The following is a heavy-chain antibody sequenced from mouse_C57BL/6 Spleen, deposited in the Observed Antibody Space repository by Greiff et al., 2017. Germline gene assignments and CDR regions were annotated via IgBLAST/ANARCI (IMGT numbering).Heavy chain of an antibody. CDR3: ARYYDGYYDFDY. CDR1: GYTFTSYW. Sequence: QVQLQQPGAELVKPGASVKLSCKASGYTFTSYWMHWVKQRPGQGLEWIGMIHPNSGSTNYNEKFKSKATLTVDKSSSTAYMQLSSLTSEDSAVYYCARYYDGYYDFDYWGQGTTLTVSS. V-gene: IGHV1-64*01. D-gene: IGHD2-3*01. CDR2: IHPNSGST. J-gene: IGHJ2*01.